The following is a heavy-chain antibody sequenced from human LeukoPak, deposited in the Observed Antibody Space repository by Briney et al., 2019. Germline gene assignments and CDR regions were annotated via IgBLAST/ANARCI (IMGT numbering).Heavy chain of an antibody. CDR3: AKDRWVVGATIDY. D-gene: IGHD1-26*01. CDR1: GFTFSSYW. CDR2: IKQDGSEK. Sequence: GGSLRLSCAASGFTFSSYWMSWVRQAPGKGLEWVANIKQDGSEKYYVDSVKGRFTISRDNAKNSLYLQMNSLRAEDTAVYYCAKDRWVVGATIDYWGQGTLVTVSS. V-gene: IGHV3-7*04. J-gene: IGHJ4*02.